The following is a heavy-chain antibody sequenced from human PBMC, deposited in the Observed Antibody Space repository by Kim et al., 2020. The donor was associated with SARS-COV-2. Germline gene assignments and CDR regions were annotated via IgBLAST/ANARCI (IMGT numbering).Heavy chain of an antibody. V-gene: IGHV3-7*01. D-gene: IGHD3-10*01. CDR2: GREK. CDR3: ATRGAPDY. Sequence: GREKYYVDAVKGRFTISRDNAKNSLYLQMNSLRAEDTAVYYCATRGAPDYWGQGTLVTVSS. J-gene: IGHJ4*02.